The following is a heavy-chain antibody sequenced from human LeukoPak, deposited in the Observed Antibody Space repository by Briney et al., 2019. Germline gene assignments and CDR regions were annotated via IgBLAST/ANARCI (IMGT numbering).Heavy chain of an antibody. J-gene: IGHJ4*02. Sequence: SETLSPTCTVSGYSFRSSYYWSWIRQPPGKGLEWIGYIYYSGSTNYNPSLKSRVTISVDTSKNQFSLKLSSVTAADTAVYYCARGPPAAAGPYFDYWGQGTLVTVSS. D-gene: IGHD6-13*01. CDR2: IYYSGST. CDR1: GYSFRSSYY. V-gene: IGHV4-61*01. CDR3: ARGPPAAAGPYFDY.